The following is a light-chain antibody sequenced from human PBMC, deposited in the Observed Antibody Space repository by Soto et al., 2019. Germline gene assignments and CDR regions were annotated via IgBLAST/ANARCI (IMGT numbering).Light chain of an antibody. Sequence: DNVLTQSPCTLSLSPGERASLSCGASQSITSSFLAWYQQKPGQAPRLLIYGASSRATGIPDRFSGTGSETDFTLTISRLEPEDFAVYYCQQYGSSPFTFGPGTKVDIK. CDR1: QSITSSF. CDR3: QQYGSSPFT. J-gene: IGKJ3*01. CDR2: GAS. V-gene: IGKV3-20*01.